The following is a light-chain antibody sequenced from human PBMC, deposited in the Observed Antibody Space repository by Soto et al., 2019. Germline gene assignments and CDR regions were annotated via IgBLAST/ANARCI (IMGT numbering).Light chain of an antibody. J-gene: IGKJ1*01. CDR1: QSISRN. CDR3: QQYNSYSQT. CDR2: DAS. V-gene: IGKV1-13*02. Sequence: IQVTQSPTSLSAYVGHRLTITCRASQSISRNLNWYQQKPGKAPKLMSYDASGLESGVPSRFRGSGSGTEFTLTISSLQPDDFETYYCQQYNSYSQTFGQGTKVDIK.